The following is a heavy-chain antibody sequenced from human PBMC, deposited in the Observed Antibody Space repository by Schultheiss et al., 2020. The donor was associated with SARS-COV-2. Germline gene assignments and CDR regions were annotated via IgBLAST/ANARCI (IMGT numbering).Heavy chain of an antibody. Sequence: SETLSLTCAVYGGSFSGYYWGWIRQPPGKGLEWIGEINHSGSTNYNPSLKSRVTISVDTSKNQFSLKLSSVTAADTAVYYCARSASEDSSGYFDYWGQGTLVTVSS. V-gene: IGHV4-34*01. CDR3: ARSASEDSSGYFDY. CDR2: INHSGST. J-gene: IGHJ4*02. CDR1: GGSFSGYY. D-gene: IGHD3-22*01.